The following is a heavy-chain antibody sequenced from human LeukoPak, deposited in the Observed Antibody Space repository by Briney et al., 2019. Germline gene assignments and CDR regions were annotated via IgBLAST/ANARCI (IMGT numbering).Heavy chain of an antibody. D-gene: IGHD3-22*01. V-gene: IGHV3-21*01. CDR3: ARDRRSTMIEGPGY. J-gene: IGHJ4*02. Sequence: GGSLRLSCAASGFTFSSYSMNWVRQARGKGLEWVSSISSSSSYIYYADSVKGRFTISRDNAKNSLYLQMNSLRAEDTAVYYCARDRRSTMIEGPGYWGQGTLVTVSS. CDR1: GFTFSSYS. CDR2: ISSSSSYI.